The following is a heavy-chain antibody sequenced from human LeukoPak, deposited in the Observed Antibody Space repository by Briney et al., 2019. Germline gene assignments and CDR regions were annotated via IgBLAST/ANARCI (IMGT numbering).Heavy chain of an antibody. D-gene: IGHD6-13*01. J-gene: IGHJ4*02. V-gene: IGHV1-18*01. CDR2: ISAYNGNT. Sequence: ASVKVSCKASGYTFTSYGISWVRQAPGQGLEWMGWISAYNGNTNYAQKLQGRVTMTTDTSTSTAYMELRSLRSDDTAVYYRAREGVPYSSSWEISDYWGQGTLVTVSS. CDR3: AREGVPYSSSWEISDY. CDR1: GYTFTSYG.